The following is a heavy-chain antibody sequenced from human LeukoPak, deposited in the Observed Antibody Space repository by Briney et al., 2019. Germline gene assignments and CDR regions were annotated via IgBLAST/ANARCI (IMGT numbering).Heavy chain of an antibody. Sequence: SETLSLTCTVSGGSISSYYWSWIRQPPGKGLESIGYIYYSGSTNYNPSLKSRVTISVYTSKNQFSLKLSSVTAADTALYYCARGRHETGISYAFDIWGQGTMVTVSS. J-gene: IGHJ3*02. D-gene: IGHD6-13*01. CDR2: IYYSGST. V-gene: IGHV4-59*01. CDR1: GGSISSYY. CDR3: ARGRHETGISYAFDI.